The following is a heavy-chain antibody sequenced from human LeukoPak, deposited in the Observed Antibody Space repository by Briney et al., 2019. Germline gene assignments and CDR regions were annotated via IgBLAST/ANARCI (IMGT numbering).Heavy chain of an antibody. J-gene: IGHJ4*02. D-gene: IGHD4-11*01. CDR1: RGTFSSYT. CDR2: IIPIFGTA. Sequence: ASVKVSCKASRGTFSSYTISWVRQAPGQGLEWMGGIIPIFGTAKYAQKFQGRVTITADKSTSTAYMELSSLRSEDTAVYYCARLQFHGGNWGQGTLVTVSS. V-gene: IGHV1-69*06. CDR3: ARLQFHGGN.